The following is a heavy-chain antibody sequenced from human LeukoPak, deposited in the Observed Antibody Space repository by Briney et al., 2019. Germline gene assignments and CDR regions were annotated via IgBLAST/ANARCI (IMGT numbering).Heavy chain of an antibody. CDR3: ASGQLWFGELDY. V-gene: IGHV1-46*04. CDR1: GYTFTSYY. J-gene: IGHJ4*02. D-gene: IGHD3-10*01. CDR2: INPSGGST. Sequence: ASVKVSCKASGYTFTSYYMHWVRQAPGQGLEWMGIINPSGGSTRYAQKLQGRVTMTRDTSTSTVYMELSSVRSEDTAVYYCASGQLWFGELDYWGQGTLVTVSS.